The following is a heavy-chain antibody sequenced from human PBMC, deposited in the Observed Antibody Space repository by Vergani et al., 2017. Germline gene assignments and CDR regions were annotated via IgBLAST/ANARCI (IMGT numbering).Heavy chain of an antibody. CDR1: GEYFSSLY. J-gene: IGHJ4*02. D-gene: IGHD3-10*01. CDR3: APRPRVNLVWGEIVTKRSFDY. V-gene: IGHV4-34*02. CDR2: INNDGHT. Sequence: QVQLQQWGAGVVKPSGTLSLTCAVFGEYFSSLYWSWIRQPPGKGLEWIGAINNDGHTNYNPSLESRVTVSRDTAKKQFSLNLMSVTAADTAMYYCAPRPRVNLVWGEIVTKRSFDYWSQGSLVTVSS.